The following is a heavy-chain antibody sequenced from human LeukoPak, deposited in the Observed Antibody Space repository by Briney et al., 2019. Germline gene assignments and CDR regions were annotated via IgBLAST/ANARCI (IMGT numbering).Heavy chain of an antibody. Sequence: VASVKVSCKASGYTFTSYGISWVRLAPGQGLEWMGWISAYNGNTNYAQKLQGRVTMTTDTSTSTAYMELRSLRSDDTAVYYYARDPNDFWSGYYFDYWGQGTLVTVSS. CDR1: GYTFTSYG. J-gene: IGHJ4*02. CDR2: ISAYNGNT. CDR3: ARDPNDFWSGYYFDY. V-gene: IGHV1-18*01. D-gene: IGHD3-3*01.